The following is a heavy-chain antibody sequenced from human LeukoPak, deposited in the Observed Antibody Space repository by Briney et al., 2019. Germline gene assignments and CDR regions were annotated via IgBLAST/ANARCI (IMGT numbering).Heavy chain of an antibody. Sequence: GGSLRLSCAASRFTLSSYGMHWVRQGPGKGLEWVAIISFDGSNKYYGDSVKGRFTISRDNSKNTLYLQMNSLRAEDTAVYYCARRAGAYSHPYDYWGQGTLVTVSS. CDR1: RFTLSSYG. J-gene: IGHJ4*02. CDR3: ARRAGAYSHPYDY. V-gene: IGHV3-30*03. CDR2: ISFDGSNK. D-gene: IGHD4/OR15-4a*01.